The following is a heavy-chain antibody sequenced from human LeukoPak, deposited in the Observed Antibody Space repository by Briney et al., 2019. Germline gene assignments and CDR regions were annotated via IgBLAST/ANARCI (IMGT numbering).Heavy chain of an antibody. V-gene: IGHV3-74*01. Sequence: GGSLRLSCAASGFTFSTYWMHWVRQAPGKGLVWISRIKTDGSIISYADSVRDRFTISRDNAKNTLYLQMNSLRVEDTAVYYCARVATGSYHFDYWGQGTLVTVSS. CDR2: IKTDGSII. D-gene: IGHD1-26*01. CDR3: ARVATGSYHFDY. CDR1: GFTFSTYW. J-gene: IGHJ4*02.